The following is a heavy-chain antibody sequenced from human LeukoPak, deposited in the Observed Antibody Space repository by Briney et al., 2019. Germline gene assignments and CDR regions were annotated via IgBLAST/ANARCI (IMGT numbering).Heavy chain of an antibody. CDR2: IIPIFGTA. CDR1: GGTFSSYA. V-gene: IGHV1-69*01. D-gene: IGHD2-2*01. Sequence: SVKVSCKASGGTFSSYAISWVRQAPGQGLEWMGGIIPIFGTANYAQKFQGRVTITADESTSTAYMELSSLRSEDTAVYYCARGSRGGRVVPAALTWFDPWGQGTLVTVSS. CDR3: ARGSRGGRVVPAALTWFDP. J-gene: IGHJ5*02.